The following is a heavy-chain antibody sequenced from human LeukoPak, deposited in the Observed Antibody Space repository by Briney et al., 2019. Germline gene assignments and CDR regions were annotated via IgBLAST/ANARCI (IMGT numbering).Heavy chain of an antibody. J-gene: IGHJ6*02. CDR3: ARDGNMDV. CDR1: GYTFTDYY. Sequence: GASVKVSCKASGYTFTDYYLHWVRQAPAQGLEWMGWINPNSGGTNFAQKFQGRVTMTRDTSISTAYMELTRLRSDDTAVYYCARDGNMDVRGQGTTVTVSS. CDR2: INPNSGGT. V-gene: IGHV1-2*02.